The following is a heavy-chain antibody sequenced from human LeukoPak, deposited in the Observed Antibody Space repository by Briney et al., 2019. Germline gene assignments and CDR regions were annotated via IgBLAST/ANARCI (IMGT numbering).Heavy chain of an antibody. D-gene: IGHD1-26*01. Sequence: PGGSLRLSCAASGFTFSSYGMHWVRQAPGKGLEWVAVISYDGSNKYYADSVKGRFTISRDNSKNTLYLQMNSLRAEDTSVYYCAKDLGDSGPTPDSDYWGQGTLVTVSS. CDR1: GFTFSSYG. V-gene: IGHV3-30*18. J-gene: IGHJ4*02. CDR2: ISYDGSNK. CDR3: AKDLGDSGPTPDSDY.